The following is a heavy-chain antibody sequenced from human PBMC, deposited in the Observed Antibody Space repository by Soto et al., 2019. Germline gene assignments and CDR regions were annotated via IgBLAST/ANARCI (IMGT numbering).Heavy chain of an antibody. V-gene: IGHV3-15*07. Sequence: GGSLRLSCAASGFTFTNTWLNWVRQAPGKGLEWLGRIKSKTDGGTTDYAAPVKGRFTISRDDSKNTLYLQMNSLKTEDTAVYYCVTPYDSSGYFGYYSYTMDVWGQGTTVTVSS. J-gene: IGHJ6*02. CDR3: VTPYDSSGYFGYYSYTMDV. CDR1: GFTFTNTW. CDR2: IKSKTDGGTT. D-gene: IGHD3-22*01.